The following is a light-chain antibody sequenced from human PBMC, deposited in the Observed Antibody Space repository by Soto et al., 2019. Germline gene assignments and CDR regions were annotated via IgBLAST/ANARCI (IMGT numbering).Light chain of an antibody. CDR1: QGISDR. Sequence: DIQLTQSPSFLSASVGDRVTITCRASQGISDRLAWYQQRPGKAPNLLIHSASSLQSGVPLRFSGSGLGTEFTLTISSLQPADFATYYCQQRDGYPITFGQGTRLEMK. J-gene: IGKJ5*01. CDR2: SAS. CDR3: QQRDGYPIT. V-gene: IGKV1-9*01.